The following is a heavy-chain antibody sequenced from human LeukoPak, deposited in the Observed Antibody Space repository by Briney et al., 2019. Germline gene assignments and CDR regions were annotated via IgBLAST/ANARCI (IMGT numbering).Heavy chain of an antibody. Sequence: ASVKVSCKVSGYTLTELSMHWVRQAPGQGLEWMGIINPSGGSTSYAQKFQGRVTMTRDTSTSTVYMELSSLRSEDTAVYYCARDAHSSSWYDWYFDLWGRGTLVTVSS. CDR1: GYTLTELS. J-gene: IGHJ2*01. CDR2: INPSGGST. CDR3: ARDAHSSSWYDWYFDL. V-gene: IGHV1-46*01. D-gene: IGHD6-13*01.